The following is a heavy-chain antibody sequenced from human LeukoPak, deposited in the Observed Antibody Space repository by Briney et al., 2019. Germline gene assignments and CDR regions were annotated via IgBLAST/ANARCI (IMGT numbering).Heavy chain of an antibody. CDR1: GYSFTSYW. Sequence: GESLKIPCKGSGYSFTSYWIGWVRQMPGKGLEWMGVVYPSDSDSDTKYSPSLQGQVTISADKSISTAYLQWSSLKASDTAIYYCARRDYYGSGSYWGAFDYWGQGTLVTVSS. V-gene: IGHV5-51*01. J-gene: IGHJ4*02. D-gene: IGHD3-10*01. CDR3: ARRDYYGSGSYWGAFDY. CDR2: VYPSDSDSDT.